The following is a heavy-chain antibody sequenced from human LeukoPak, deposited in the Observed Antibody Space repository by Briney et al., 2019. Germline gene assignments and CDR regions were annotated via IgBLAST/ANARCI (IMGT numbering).Heavy chain of an antibody. CDR3: ARDRWSPAY. D-gene: IGHD4-23*01. CDR1: GFTFSSYA. J-gene: IGHJ4*02. Sequence: PGGSLRLSCAASGFTFSSYAMHWVRQAPGQGLEWMGWINTDTGNPTYAEGFTGRFVFSLDTSVSTAYLQISSLRVEDTAVYYCARDRWSPAYWGQGTLVTVSS. V-gene: IGHV7-4-1*02. CDR2: INTDTGNP.